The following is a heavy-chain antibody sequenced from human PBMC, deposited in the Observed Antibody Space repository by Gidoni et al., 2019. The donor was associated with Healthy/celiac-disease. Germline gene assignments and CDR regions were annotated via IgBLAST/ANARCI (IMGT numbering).Heavy chain of an antibody. CDR1: GFTFSSYS. Sequence: EVQLVESGGGLVKPGGSLRLSCAASGFTFSSYSMNWVRQAPGKGLEWVSSISSSSSYIYYADSVKGRFTISRDNAKNSLYLQMNSLRAEDTAVYYCARSVRGYSGYDYPVLLWDPLNYWGQGTLVTVSS. V-gene: IGHV3-21*01. D-gene: IGHD5-12*01. CDR3: ARSVRGYSGYDYPVLLWDPLNY. CDR2: ISSSSSYI. J-gene: IGHJ4*02.